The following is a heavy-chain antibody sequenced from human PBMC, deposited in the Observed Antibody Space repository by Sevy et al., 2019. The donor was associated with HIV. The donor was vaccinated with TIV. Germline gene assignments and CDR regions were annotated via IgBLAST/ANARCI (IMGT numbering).Heavy chain of an antibody. Sequence: GGSLRLSCAASGFTFSRYSMHWVRQAPGKGLEWVATISFDASNKHYADSVKGRFTISRDNFQNSLFLQMNSLRPEDTAEYYCALERLSSDVAEYFQNWGQGTLVTVSS. V-gene: IGHV3-30*04. J-gene: IGHJ1*01. CDR2: ISFDASNK. CDR3: ALERLSSDVAEYFQN. CDR1: GFTFSRYS. D-gene: IGHD1-1*01.